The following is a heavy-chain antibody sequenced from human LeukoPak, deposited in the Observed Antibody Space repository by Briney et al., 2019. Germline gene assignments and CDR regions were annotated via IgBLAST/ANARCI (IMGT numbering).Heavy chain of an antibody. CDR3: AREEPLAPTYYYDTSGSMPFDH. CDR2: INAIGGSI. D-gene: IGHD3-22*01. J-gene: IGHJ4*02. V-gene: IGHV1-46*01. CDR1: GYTFTSYY. Sequence: ASVKVSCKTSGYTFTSYYIHWVRQAPGQGLEWMGIINAIGGSIRDAHKFQGRITMTRDTSTSTVYMELSGLTSDDTAVYYCAREEPLAPTYYYDTSGSMPFDHWGQGTLITVSS.